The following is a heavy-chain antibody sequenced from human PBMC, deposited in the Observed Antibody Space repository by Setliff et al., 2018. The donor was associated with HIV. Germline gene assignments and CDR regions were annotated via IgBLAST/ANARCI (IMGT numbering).Heavy chain of an antibody. D-gene: IGHD1-26*01. Sequence: ETLSLTCAVYGGSFSGYYWSWIRQPPGKGLEWIGEINHSGSTNYNPSLKSRVTISVDTSKNQFSLKLSSVTAADTAVYYCARRPRIVGVRKNAFDIRGQGTMVTVS. V-gene: IGHV4-34*01. CDR1: GGSFSGYY. J-gene: IGHJ3*02. CDR2: INHSGST. CDR3: ARRPRIVGVRKNAFDI.